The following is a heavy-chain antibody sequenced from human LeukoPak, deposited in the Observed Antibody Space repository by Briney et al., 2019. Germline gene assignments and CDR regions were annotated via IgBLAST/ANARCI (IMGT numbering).Heavy chain of an antibody. D-gene: IGHD1-1*01. J-gene: IGHJ4*02. CDR1: GFIFNNYA. Sequence: TGGSLRLSCAGSGFIFNNYAMHWVRQPPGEGLEWVSGISWNSGSIDYADSVKGRFTIFRDNAKNSLSLQMNSLRADDTAVYYCAREVLGTASAFDYWGQGTLVTVSS. CDR3: AREVLGTASAFDY. CDR2: ISWNSGSI. V-gene: IGHV3-9*01.